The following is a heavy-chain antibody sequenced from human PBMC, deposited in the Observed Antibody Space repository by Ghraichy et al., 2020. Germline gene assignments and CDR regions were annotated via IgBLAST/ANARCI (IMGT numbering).Heavy chain of an antibody. Sequence: ESLNISCTVSGGSISSVGYSWGWIRQPPGKGLEWICSVSYSGTTSYNPSLKSRVTISVDTSKIQFSLKLSSVTAADTAVYYCARVEYYDILTGYYPMDVWGKGTTVTVSS. CDR3: ARVEYYDILTGYYPMDV. D-gene: IGHD3-9*01. V-gene: IGHV4-39*01. CDR1: GGSISSVGYS. J-gene: IGHJ6*03. CDR2: VSYSGTT.